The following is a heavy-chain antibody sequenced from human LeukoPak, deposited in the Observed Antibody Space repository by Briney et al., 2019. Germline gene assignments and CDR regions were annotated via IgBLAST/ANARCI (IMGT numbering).Heavy chain of an antibody. CDR1: GYSFTIYW. V-gene: IGHV5-51*01. J-gene: IGHJ3*02. CDR3: ARLLLAYCGGDCWGAFDI. D-gene: IGHD2-21*02. CDR2: IYPADSGT. Sequence: GESLTISCKGSGYSFTIYWIGWVRQMPGKGLEWMGIIYPADSGTRYSPSFQGQVTISADKSISTTYLQWSSLKASDTAMYYCARLLLAYCGGDCWGAFDIWGQGTMVTVSS.